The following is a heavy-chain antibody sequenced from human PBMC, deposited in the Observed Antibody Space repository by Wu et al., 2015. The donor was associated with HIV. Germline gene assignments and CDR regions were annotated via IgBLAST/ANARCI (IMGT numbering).Heavy chain of an antibody. CDR3: ARDRQGYCRSCMYYFDY. D-gene: IGHD1-26*01. Sequence: QVQLVQSGAEVKKPGASVKVSCKASGYTFTSYDINWVRQATGQGLEWMGWMNPNSGNTNYAQKLQGRATMTTDTSTSTAYMELRSLRSDDTAVYYCARDRQGYCRSCMYYFDYWGQGTLVTVSS. V-gene: IGHV1-8*01. CDR2: MNPNSGNT. J-gene: IGHJ4*02. CDR1: GYTFTSYD.